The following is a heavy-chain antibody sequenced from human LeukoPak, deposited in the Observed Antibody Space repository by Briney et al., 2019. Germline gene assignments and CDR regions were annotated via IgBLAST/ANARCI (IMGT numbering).Heavy chain of an antibody. CDR2: ISTTSTYI. J-gene: IGHJ4*02. CDR1: GFAFSSYN. Sequence: PGGSLRLSGAASGFAFSSYNMKWVRQAPGKGLEWVSFISTTSTYIYYADSVKGRFTVSRDNSKNLLYLQMDSLRVEDTAVYYCARAGTCSSTSCDGGIEYWGQGTLVTVSS. D-gene: IGHD2-2*01. V-gene: IGHV3-21*06. CDR3: ARAGTCSSTSCDGGIEY.